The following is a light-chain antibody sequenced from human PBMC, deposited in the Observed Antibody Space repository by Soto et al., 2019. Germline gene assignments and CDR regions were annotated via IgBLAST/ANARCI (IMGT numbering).Light chain of an antibody. CDR1: QSVRSNY. CDR3: QQYGGSPT. CDR2: GAS. J-gene: IGKJ4*01. Sequence: EIVLTQSPGTLSLSPGERATVSCRASQSVRSNYLAWYQQKVGQAPRLLIYGASSRATGIPDRFSGSGSGTHFTLTISRLEPEDLAVYYCQQYGGSPTFGGGTKVEIK. V-gene: IGKV3-20*01.